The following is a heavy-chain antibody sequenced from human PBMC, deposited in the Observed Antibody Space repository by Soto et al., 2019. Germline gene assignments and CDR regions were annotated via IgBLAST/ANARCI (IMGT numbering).Heavy chain of an antibody. Sequence: QLQLEQSGPEVKKPGSSVKVSCKASGRSFSSDGVSCVRQAPGQGLEWMGGIIPVFGNTKYVQRFQGRLTITADKSTSTVYMEMSSLSSEDTAVYFCARGQYYSSGSAATSYFYFGIDVWGQGTTVIVSS. J-gene: IGHJ6*02. D-gene: IGHD3-10*01. V-gene: IGHV1-69*06. CDR3: ARGQYYSSGSAATSYFYFGIDV. CDR1: GRSFSSDG. CDR2: IIPVFGNT.